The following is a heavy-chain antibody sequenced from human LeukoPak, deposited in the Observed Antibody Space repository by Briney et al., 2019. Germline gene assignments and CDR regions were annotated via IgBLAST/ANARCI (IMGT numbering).Heavy chain of an antibody. CDR3: ARGPNSNWSGLDF. J-gene: IGHJ4*02. D-gene: IGHD6-6*01. CDR1: GFAVSSNY. CDR2: ISPTGSTT. V-gene: IGHV3-74*01. Sequence: GESLRLSCAASGFAVSSNYMSWVRQAPGKGLVWVSRISPTGSTTSYADSVKGRFTVSRDNAKNTLYLQVNNLRAEDTAVYYCARGPNSNWSGLDFWGQGTLLTVSS.